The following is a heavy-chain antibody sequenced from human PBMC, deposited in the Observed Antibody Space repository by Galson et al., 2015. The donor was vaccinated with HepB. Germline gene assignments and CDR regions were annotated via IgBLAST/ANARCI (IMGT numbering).Heavy chain of an antibody. CDR1: GYTFTTNG. J-gene: IGHJ4*02. CDR3: ARDRDYRFDH. D-gene: IGHD4/OR15-4a*01. Sequence: SVKVSCKASGYTFTTNGISWVRQAPGQGLEWMGWISANSGNTKYAQNFQERVTLTRDTSTSTVYLELRNLRSDDTAAYYCARDRDYRFDHWGQGTLVTVSS. CDR2: ISANSGNT. V-gene: IGHV1-18*04.